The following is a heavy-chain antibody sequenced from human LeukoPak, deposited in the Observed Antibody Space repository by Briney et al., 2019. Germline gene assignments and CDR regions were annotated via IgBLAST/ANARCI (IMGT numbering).Heavy chain of an antibody. J-gene: IGHJ3*02. CDR1: GFTFSSYG. CDR3: ARDRRIVGAADDAFDI. CDR2: IWYDGSNK. V-gene: IGHV3-33*01. Sequence: PGKSPRLSCAASGFTFSSYGMHWVRQAPGKGLEWVAVIWYDGSNKYYADSVKGRFSTSRDNSKNTLYLQMNSLRAEDTAVYYCARDRRIVGAADDAFDIWGQGTMVPVSS. D-gene: IGHD1-26*01.